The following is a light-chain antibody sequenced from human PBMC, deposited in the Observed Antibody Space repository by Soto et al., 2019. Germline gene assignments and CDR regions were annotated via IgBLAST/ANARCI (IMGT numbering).Light chain of an antibody. Sequence: QSVLAQPPSVSGAPGQRVTISCTGSSSNIGAGYGVLWYQQLPGTAPKLLIYGNSNRPSGVPDRFSGSKSGTSASLAITGLQAEDEADYHCQSYDSSLSGWVFGGGTKLTVL. V-gene: IGLV1-40*01. CDR2: GNS. J-gene: IGLJ3*02. CDR3: QSYDSSLSGWV. CDR1: SSNIGAGYG.